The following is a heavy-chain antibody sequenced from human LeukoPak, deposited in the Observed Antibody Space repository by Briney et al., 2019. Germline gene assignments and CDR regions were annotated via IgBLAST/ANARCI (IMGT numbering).Heavy chain of an antibody. CDR3: AKGGPTMALDY. D-gene: IGHD3-10*01. Sequence: GGSLRLSCAASGFTFDDYAMHWVRQAPGKGLEWVSLINWDGGDTYYIDSVKGRFTISRDNSRNSLYLQMNSLRVEDTALYYCAKGGPTMALDYWGQGTLVTVSS. CDR2: INWDGGDT. J-gene: IGHJ4*02. CDR1: GFTFDDYA. V-gene: IGHV3-43D*03.